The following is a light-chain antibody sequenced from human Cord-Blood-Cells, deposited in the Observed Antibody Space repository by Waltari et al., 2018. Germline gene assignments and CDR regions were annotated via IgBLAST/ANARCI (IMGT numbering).Light chain of an antibody. CDR2: GAS. CDR3: QQYNNWPWT. J-gene: IGKJ1*01. Sequence: EIVMTQSPATLSVSXXXXXXXSCRASQSVSSNLAWYQQKPGQAPRLLIYGASTRATGIPARFSGSGSGTEFTLTISSLQSEDFAVYYCQQYNNWPWTFGQGTKVEIK. V-gene: IGKV3-15*01. CDR1: QSVSSN.